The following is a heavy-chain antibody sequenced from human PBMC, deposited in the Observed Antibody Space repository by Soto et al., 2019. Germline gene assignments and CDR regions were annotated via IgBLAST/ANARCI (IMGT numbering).Heavy chain of an antibody. CDR3: AHTPYDFWSGYYDRYFDY. J-gene: IGHJ4*02. D-gene: IGHD3-3*01. Sequence: SGPTLVNPTQTLTLTCTFSGFSLGTSGVGVGWIRQPPGKALEWLALIYWDDDKRYSPSLKSRLTITKDTSKNQVVLTMTNMDPVDTATYYCAHTPYDFWSGYYDRYFDYWGQGTLVTVSS. V-gene: IGHV2-5*02. CDR2: IYWDDDK. CDR1: GFSLGTSGVG.